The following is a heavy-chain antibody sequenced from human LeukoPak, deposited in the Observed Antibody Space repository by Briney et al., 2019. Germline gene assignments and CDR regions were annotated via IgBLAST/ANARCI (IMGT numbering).Heavy chain of an antibody. V-gene: IGHV3-9*01. J-gene: IGHJ4*02. CDR1: GFTFDEYA. CDR3: AKDIGGSSVYYFDY. Sequence: PGGSLRLSCAASGFTFDEYAMHWVRQAAGKGLEWVSGMSWNIGSIGYGDSVKGRFTISRDNAKNSLYLQMNSLRAEDTALYYCAKDIGGSSVYYFDYWGQGTLVTVSS. D-gene: IGHD1-26*01. CDR2: MSWNIGSI.